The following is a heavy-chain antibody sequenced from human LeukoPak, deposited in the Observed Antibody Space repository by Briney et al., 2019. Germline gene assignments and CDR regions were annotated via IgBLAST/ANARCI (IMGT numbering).Heavy chain of an antibody. CDR2: IIPILGIA. Sequence: SVKVSCKASGGTFSSCAISWVRQAPGQGLEWMGRIIPILGIANYAQKFQGRVTITADKSTSTAYMELSSLRSEDTAVYYCARAHDYGDFPFDYWGQGTLVTVSS. D-gene: IGHD4-17*01. CDR3: ARAHDYGDFPFDY. CDR1: GGTFSSCA. V-gene: IGHV1-69*04. J-gene: IGHJ4*02.